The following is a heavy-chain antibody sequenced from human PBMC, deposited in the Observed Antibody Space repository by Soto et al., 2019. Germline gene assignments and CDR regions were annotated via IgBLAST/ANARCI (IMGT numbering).Heavy chain of an antibody. Sequence: QVQLVQSGAEVKKPGASVKVSCKASGYTFTSYYMHWVRQAPGQGLEWMGIINPSGGSTSYAQKFQGRVTMTRDTSTSTVYMELSSLRSEDTAVYYCARADFGVVIPSYYFDYWGQGTLVTVSS. CDR2: INPSGGST. V-gene: IGHV1-46*03. CDR3: ARADFGVVIPSYYFDY. J-gene: IGHJ4*02. CDR1: GYTFTSYY. D-gene: IGHD3-3*01.